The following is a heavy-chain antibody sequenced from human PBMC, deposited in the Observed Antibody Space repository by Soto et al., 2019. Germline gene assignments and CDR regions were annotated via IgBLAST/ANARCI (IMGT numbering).Heavy chain of an antibody. D-gene: IGHD3-22*01. CDR1: GFTFSSHA. Sequence: PGGSLRLSXAATGFTFSSHAMNWVRQAPGKGLEWVSVISFDGSNRYYAESVRGRYTISRDNSKNILYLHMNSLRPDDTAIYYCARAHGPYYDSSYYGLARNYFDYWGQGALVTVSS. J-gene: IGHJ4*02. V-gene: IGHV3-30-3*01. CDR3: ARAHGPYYDSSYYGLARNYFDY. CDR2: ISFDGSNR.